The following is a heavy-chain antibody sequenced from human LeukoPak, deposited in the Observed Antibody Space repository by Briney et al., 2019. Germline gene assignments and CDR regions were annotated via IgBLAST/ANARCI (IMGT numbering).Heavy chain of an antibody. CDR2: ITGNGGKT. CDR3: ARDGKRYSEWPNNWFDP. CDR1: GFTFSTYA. V-gene: IGHV3-64*04. Sequence: SGGSLRLSCSASGFTFSTYAMHWVRQAPGKGLEYVSAITGNGGKTYYADSVKGRFTISRDNSINTIYLQMNGLRDEDTAVYYCARDGKRYSEWPNNWFDPWGQGTLVTVSS. D-gene: IGHD3-9*01. J-gene: IGHJ5*02.